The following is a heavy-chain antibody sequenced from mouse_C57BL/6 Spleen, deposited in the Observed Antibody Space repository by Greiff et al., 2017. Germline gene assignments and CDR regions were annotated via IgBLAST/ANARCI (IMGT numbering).Heavy chain of an antibody. D-gene: IGHD2-14*01. Sequence: VQLKESGPELVKPGASVKMSCKASGYTFTDYNMHWVKQSHGKSLEWIGYINPNNGGTSYNQKFKGKATLTVNKSSSTAYMELRSLTSEDSAVYYCARSHYRDYFDYWGQGTTLTVSS. J-gene: IGHJ2*01. CDR1: GYTFTDYN. CDR3: ARSHYRDYFDY. CDR2: INPNNGGT. V-gene: IGHV1-22*01.